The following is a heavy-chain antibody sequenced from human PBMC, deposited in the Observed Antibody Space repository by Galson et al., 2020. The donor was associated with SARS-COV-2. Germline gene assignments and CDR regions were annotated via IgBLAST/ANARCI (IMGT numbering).Heavy chain of an antibody. CDR2: ISYDGSNK. CDR3: AKERAVYWYFDL. J-gene: IGHJ2*01. CDR1: GFTFSSYG. D-gene: IGHD6-25*01. Sequence: TGGSLRLSCAASGFTFSSYGMHWVRQAPGKGLEWVAVISYDGSNKYYVDSVKGRFTISRDNSKNTLYLQMNSLRAGDTAVYYCAKERAVYWYFDLWGRGTLVTVSS. V-gene: IGHV3-30*18.